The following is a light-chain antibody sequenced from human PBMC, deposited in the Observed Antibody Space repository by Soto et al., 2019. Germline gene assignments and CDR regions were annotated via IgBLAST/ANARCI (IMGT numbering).Light chain of an antibody. CDR1: QTITNNY. V-gene: IGKV3-20*01. Sequence: VVLTQSPGTLSLSPGDRATLSCRATQTITNNYLAWYQQKPGQAPRLLIYGAYSRATDIPDRFIGSGSGTYFTLTISILEPEYFAVSYCQRYGSSMTFGKGTKVEVK. CDR2: GAY. J-gene: IGKJ1*01. CDR3: QRYGSSMT.